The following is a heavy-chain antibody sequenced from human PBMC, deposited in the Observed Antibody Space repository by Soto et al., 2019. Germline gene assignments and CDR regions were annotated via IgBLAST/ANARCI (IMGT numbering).Heavy chain of an antibody. D-gene: IGHD3-10*01. CDR1: GGTFSSYA. J-gene: IGHJ6*02. CDR2: IIPIFGSA. CDR3: ARPSAGRRYYYYGMDV. Sequence: QVQLVQSGAEVKKPGSSVKVSCKASGGTFSSYAISWVRQAPGQGLEWMGGIIPIFGSANYAQKFQGRVTITADESTSTAYMELSSLRSEDTAVYYCARPSAGRRYYYYGMDVWGQGTTVTVSS. V-gene: IGHV1-69*01.